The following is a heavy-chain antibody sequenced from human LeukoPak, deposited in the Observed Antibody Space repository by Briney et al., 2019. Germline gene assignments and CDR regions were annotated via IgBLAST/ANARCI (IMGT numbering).Heavy chain of an antibody. CDR2: IRGCGGST. V-gene: IGHV3-23*01. CDR3: ANGRVEEWLVDLDY. CDR1: GFPLSSHP. Sequence: GGSLRLSCAASGFPLSSHPMSWVRQAPGKGLEWVSDIRGCGGSTYYAASEKGRFTISSDQSKNTLYLQMNSLRAEDTGVYLCANGRVEEWLVDLDYWGEGNLVTVSS. J-gene: IGHJ4*02. D-gene: IGHD6-19*01.